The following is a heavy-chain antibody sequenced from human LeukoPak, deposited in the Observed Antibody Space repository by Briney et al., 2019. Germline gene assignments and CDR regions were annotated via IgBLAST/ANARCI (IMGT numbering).Heavy chain of an antibody. V-gene: IGHV3-30*02. CDR1: GFSPSSYG. CDR3: VRGTYHAYYMDV. CDR2: IQYDGSNT. J-gene: IGHJ6*03. Sequence: GGSLRLSCAASGFSPSSYGMHWVRQAPGKGLQWVAFIQYDGSNTYYTDSVKGRFTISRDNSKNMLYLQMNSLRAEDTAMYYCVRGTYHAYYMDVWGKGTTVTVSS. D-gene: IGHD3-16*01.